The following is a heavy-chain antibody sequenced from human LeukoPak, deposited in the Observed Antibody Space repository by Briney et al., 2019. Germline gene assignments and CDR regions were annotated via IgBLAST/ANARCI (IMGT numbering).Heavy chain of an antibody. V-gene: IGHV3-21*01. D-gene: IGHD6-19*01. CDR1: GVTFSSYS. CDR2: ISSSSSYI. Sequence: GGSLRLSCAASGVTFSSYSMNWVRQAPGKGLEWVSSISSSSSYIYYADSVKGRFTISRDNAKNSLYLQMNSLRAEDTAVYYCARDSSGWAHDYWGQGTLVTVSS. CDR3: ARDSSGWAHDY. J-gene: IGHJ4*02.